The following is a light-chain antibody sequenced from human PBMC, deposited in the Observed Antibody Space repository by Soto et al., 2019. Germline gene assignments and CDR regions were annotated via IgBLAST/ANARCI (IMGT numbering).Light chain of an antibody. Sequence: QSALTQPASESWSPGQSITISCTGTSSDVGGYNYVSWYQQHPGKAPKLMIYEVNNRPSGVSNRFSGSKSGNTASLTISGLQAEDEADYYCTSYTSSNTPVFGGGTKLTLL. J-gene: IGLJ3*02. CDR1: SSDVGGYNY. V-gene: IGLV2-14*01. CDR3: TSYTSSNTPV. CDR2: EVN.